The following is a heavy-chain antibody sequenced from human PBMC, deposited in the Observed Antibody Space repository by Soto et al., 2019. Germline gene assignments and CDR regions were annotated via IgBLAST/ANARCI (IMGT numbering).Heavy chain of an antibody. D-gene: IGHD3-9*01. CDR2: ISAYNGNT. CDR3: ARERRRPYYDILTGYYPFDY. V-gene: IGHV1-18*01. CDR1: GYTFTTYD. Sequence: ASVKVSCKASGYTFTTYDIGCVLQSPVHGLDWMGWISAYNGNTNYVQSLQGRVTMTIDTSTNTAYMELRSLRSDDTAVYYCARERRRPYYDILTGYYPFDYWGQGTLVTVSS. J-gene: IGHJ4*02.